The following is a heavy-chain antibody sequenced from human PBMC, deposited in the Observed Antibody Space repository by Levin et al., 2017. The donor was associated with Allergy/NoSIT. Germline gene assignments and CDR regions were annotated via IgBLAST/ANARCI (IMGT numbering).Heavy chain of an antibody. Sequence: GGSLRLSCAPSGFIFSMFDFHWVRQIPGRRLEWVSSIGTDGDRYYADYVQGRFVISRDDGQNSVSLQFTNLKVEDTGVYYCAREKWGVERQSSYGWYELDYWGQGILVTVSS. V-gene: IGHV3-13*01. CDR1: GFIFSMFD. D-gene: IGHD6-19*01. J-gene: IGHJ4*02. CDR3: AREKWGVERQSSYGWYELDY. CDR2: IGTDGDR.